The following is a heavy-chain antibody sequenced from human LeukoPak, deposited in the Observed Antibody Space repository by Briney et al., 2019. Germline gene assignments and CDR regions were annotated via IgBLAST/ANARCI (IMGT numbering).Heavy chain of an antibody. CDR3: AGGGSGSPLDY. Sequence: GGSLRLSCAASGFSVNSNYMSWVRQAPGKGLEWVSVIYSGGTTYYADSVKGRFTISRDKSKNTLYLRMNSLRAEDTAFYYCAGGGSGSPLDYWGQGTLVTVSS. J-gene: IGHJ4*02. D-gene: IGHD3-10*01. CDR1: GFSVNSNY. V-gene: IGHV3-53*01. CDR2: IYSGGTT.